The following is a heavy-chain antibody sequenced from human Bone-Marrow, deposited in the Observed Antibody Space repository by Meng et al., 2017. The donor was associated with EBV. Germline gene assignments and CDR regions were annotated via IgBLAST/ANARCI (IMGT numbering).Heavy chain of an antibody. CDR2: LS. V-gene: IGHV1-18*01. D-gene: IGHD3-22*01. Sequence: QVQLVQSGAEVKKPGASVKVSCKTSGYTFTTYDIHWVRQAPGQGLEWMGWLSHYAQKLQGRVTMTTDTSTSTAYMELRSLRSDDTAVYYCARGKYYDNGGYFRSNYYFDFWGQGTLVTVSS. CDR1: GYTFTTYD. CDR3: ARGKYYDNGGYFRSNYYFDF. J-gene: IGHJ4*02.